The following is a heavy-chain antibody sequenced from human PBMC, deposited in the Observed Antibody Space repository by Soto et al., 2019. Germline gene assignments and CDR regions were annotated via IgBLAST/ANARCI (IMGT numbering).Heavy chain of an antibody. Sequence: SETLSLTCTVSGGSISSYYWSWIRQPPGKGLEWIGYIYYSGSTNYNPSLKSRVTISVDTSKNQFSLKLSSVTAADTAVYYCARGSGMATITSYYYHGMDVWGQGTTVTVSS. CDR3: ARGSGMATITSYYYHGMDV. V-gene: IGHV4-59*01. CDR2: IYYSGST. J-gene: IGHJ6*02. CDR1: GGSISSYY. D-gene: IGHD5-12*01.